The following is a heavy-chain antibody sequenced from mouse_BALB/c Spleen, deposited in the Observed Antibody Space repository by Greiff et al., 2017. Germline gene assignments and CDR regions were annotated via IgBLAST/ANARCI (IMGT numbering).Heavy chain of an antibody. Sequence: DVQLVESGGGLVQPGGSRKLSCAASGFTFSSFGMHWVRQAPEKGLEWVAYISSGSSTIYYADTVKGRFTISRDNPKNTLFLQMTSLRSEDTAMYYCARGYYYGSSYVDYWGQGTTLTVSS. CDR3: ARGYYYGSSYVDY. V-gene: IGHV5-17*02. CDR1: GFTFSSFG. CDR2: ISSGSSTI. D-gene: IGHD1-1*01. J-gene: IGHJ2*01.